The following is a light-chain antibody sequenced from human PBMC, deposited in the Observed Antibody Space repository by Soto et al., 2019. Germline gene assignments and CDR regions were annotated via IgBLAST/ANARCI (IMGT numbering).Light chain of an antibody. CDR3: QQYDTFPRT. CDR1: QSISSW. J-gene: IGKJ1*01. CDR2: DAS. V-gene: IGKV1-5*01. Sequence: DIQMPQSPSTLSSSVGERVTITCRASQSISSWLAWYQQKPGKAPKFLIYDASTLETGVPSRFSGSGSGTEFTLTISSLQPDDFATFYCQQYDTFPRTFGQGTKVDNK.